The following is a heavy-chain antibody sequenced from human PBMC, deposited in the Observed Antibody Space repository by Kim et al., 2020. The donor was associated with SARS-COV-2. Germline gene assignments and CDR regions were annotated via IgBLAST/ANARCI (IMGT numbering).Heavy chain of an antibody. V-gene: IGHV3-7*03. CDR2: GSEK. J-gene: IGHJ4*02. Sequence: GSEKYYVDSVKGRFTISRDDAKNSLYLQMNSLRAEDTAVYYCARGSRGDYWGQGTLVTVSS. CDR3: ARGSRGDY. D-gene: IGHD1-26*01.